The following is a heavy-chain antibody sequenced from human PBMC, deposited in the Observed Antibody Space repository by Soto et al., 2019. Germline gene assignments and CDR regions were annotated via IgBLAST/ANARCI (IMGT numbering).Heavy chain of an antibody. CDR2: IIGSLGTT. V-gene: IGHV3-23*01. CDR3: ARGFSDGKGSPPDF. J-gene: IGHJ4*02. CDR1: GFTFSSFA. D-gene: IGHD2-15*01. Sequence: EMQLLESGGGLVQPGGSLRLSCAASGFTFSSFAISWVRQAQGKGLAWVSAIIGSLGTTYSADYLKGRFTISRDNSKNTLYMKMSCLRAEDTAVYYCARGFSDGKGSPPDFWGQGSLVTVSS.